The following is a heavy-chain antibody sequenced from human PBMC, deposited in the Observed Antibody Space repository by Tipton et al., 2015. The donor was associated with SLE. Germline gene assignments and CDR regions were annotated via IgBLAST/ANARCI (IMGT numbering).Heavy chain of an antibody. J-gene: IGHJ6*02. CDR3: AKARAAVGTDYYYGMDV. CDR2: ISWVGHTT. D-gene: IGHD6-13*01. V-gene: IGHV3-20*04. CDR1: GFNFDDYG. Sequence: SLRLSCAAFGFNFDDYGMSWVRQAPGKGLEWVSGISWVGHTTGYAESVRGRFTISRDNTRKSVYLQMNSLRAEDAAAYYCAKARAAVGTDYYYGMDVWGQGTTVTVSS.